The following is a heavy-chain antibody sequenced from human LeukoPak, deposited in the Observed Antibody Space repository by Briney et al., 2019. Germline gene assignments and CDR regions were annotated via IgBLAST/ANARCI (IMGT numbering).Heavy chain of an antibody. CDR1: GGSFSGYY. V-gene: IGHV4-34*01. Sequence: SETLSLTCAVYGGSFSGYYWSWTRQPPGKGLEWIGEINHSGSTNYNPSLKSRVTISVDTSKNQFSLKLSSVTAADTAVYYCARCSRLHRVISLTSYYYYMEVWGKGTTVTVAS. CDR2: INHSGST. D-gene: IGHD3-22*01. CDR3: ARCSRLHRVISLTSYYYYMEV. J-gene: IGHJ6*03.